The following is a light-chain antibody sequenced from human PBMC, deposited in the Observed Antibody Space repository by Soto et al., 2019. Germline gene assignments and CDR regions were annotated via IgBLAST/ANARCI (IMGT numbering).Light chain of an antibody. CDR1: QSLSSS. V-gene: IGKV3-11*01. CDR2: DTS. J-gene: IGKJ2*01. CDR3: HQYDKAPQT. Sequence: EIVLTQSPATLSLFPGERATLSCRASQSLSSSLAWYQQKPGQAPRVLIYDTSSRATGIPARFSGSGSGTDFTLTISSLEPEDSAVYYCHQYDKAPQTFGQGTKVEIK.